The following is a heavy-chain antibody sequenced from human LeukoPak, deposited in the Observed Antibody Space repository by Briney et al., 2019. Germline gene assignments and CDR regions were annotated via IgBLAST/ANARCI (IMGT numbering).Heavy chain of an antibody. CDR2: ISRGSNTI. D-gene: IGHD4-17*01. J-gene: IGHJ4*02. CDR1: GFTFSNYD. Sequence: GGSLRLSCAASGFTFSNYDMNWVRQSPEKGLEWISYISRGSNTIYYADSVKGRFTISRDNAKNSLYLQINNLRVEDTAIYYCARRKTDYGDFDYWGQGTPVTVSS. V-gene: IGHV3-48*01. CDR3: ARRKTDYGDFDY.